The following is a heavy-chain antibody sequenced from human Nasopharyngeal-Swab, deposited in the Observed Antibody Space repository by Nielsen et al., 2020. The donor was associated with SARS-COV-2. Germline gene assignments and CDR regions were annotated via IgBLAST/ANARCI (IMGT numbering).Heavy chain of an antibody. D-gene: IGHD3-10*01. V-gene: IGHV1-3*01. CDR2: INAGNGNT. J-gene: IGHJ4*02. Sequence: SVKVSCKPSGYTFTSYAMHWVRQAPGQRLEWMGCINAGNGNTKYSQKFQGRVAITRDTSASTAYMELSSLRSEDTAVYYCARDYLSRTNYGSDYWGQGTLITVSS. CDR1: GYTFTSYA. CDR3: ARDYLSRTNYGSDY.